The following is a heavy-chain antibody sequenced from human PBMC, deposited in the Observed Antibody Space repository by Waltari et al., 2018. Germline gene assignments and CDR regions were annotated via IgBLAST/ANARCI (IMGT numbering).Heavy chain of an antibody. V-gene: IGHV2-70*15. CDR3: ARILVNSAFHTTIDA. CDR1: GFSLSTSGMC. J-gene: IGHJ5*02. D-gene: IGHD2-2*01. Sequence: QVTLRESGPALVKPTQTLTLTCTFSGFSLSTSGMCVSCIRQPPGKALEWLARVDWDDDKYYSTSLKTRLTISKDTSKSQVVLTMTYMDPMDTATYYCARILVNSAFHTTIDAWGQGTLVTVSS. CDR2: VDWDDDK.